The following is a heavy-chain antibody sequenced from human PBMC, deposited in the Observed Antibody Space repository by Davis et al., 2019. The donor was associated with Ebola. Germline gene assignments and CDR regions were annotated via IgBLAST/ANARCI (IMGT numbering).Heavy chain of an antibody. D-gene: IGHD2-15*01. Sequence: PGGSLRLSCAASGFSFDDYAMHWVRQAPGKGLEWVSFISWDGRVTYYSDSVRGRFTIFRDNSKASLYLQMNSLRLDDTALYHCTKELYGYCSGGRCSPFDYWGHGSLVTVSS. V-gene: IGHV3-43*01. J-gene: IGHJ4*01. CDR2: ISWDGRVT. CDR3: TKELYGYCSGGRCSPFDY. CDR1: GFSFDDYA.